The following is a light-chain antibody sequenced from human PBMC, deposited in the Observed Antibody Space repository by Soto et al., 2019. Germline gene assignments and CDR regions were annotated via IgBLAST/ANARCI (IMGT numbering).Light chain of an antibody. CDR3: QQSGSSPT. J-gene: IGKJ3*01. CDR1: QSVSSSY. V-gene: IGKV3-20*01. CDR2: GAS. Sequence: EIVLTQSPGTLSLSPGERATLSCRASQSVSSSYLAWYQQKPGQAPRLLIYGASYRATGIPDRFSGSGSGTDFTLTISRLEPEDFGVYYCQQSGSSPTFGPGTKVDIK.